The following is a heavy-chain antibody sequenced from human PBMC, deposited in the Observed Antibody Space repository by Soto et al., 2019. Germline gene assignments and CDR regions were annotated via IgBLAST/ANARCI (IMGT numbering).Heavy chain of an antibody. CDR2: IWYDGSNK. V-gene: IGHV3-33*01. J-gene: IGHJ3*02. Sequence: QVQLVESGGGVVQPGRSLRLSCAASGFTFSSYGMHWVRQAPGKGLEWVAVIWYDGSNKYYADSVKGRFTISRDNSKNTLYLQMNSLRAEDTAVYYCARGKVGAAGDDAFDIWGQGTMVTVSS. CDR1: GFTFSSYG. CDR3: ARGKVGAAGDDAFDI. D-gene: IGHD1-26*01.